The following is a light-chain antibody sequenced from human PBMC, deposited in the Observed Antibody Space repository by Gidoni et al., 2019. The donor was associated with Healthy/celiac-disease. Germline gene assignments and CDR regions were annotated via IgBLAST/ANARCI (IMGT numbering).Light chain of an antibody. CDR1: QILLHSNGYNY. Sequence: DIVMTHPPLSLPVTPGEPASISCRSSQILLHSNGYNYLDWYLQKPGQSPQLLIYLGSNRASGVPDRFSGSGSGTDFTLKISRVEAEDVGVYYCMQALQTPCTFGQGTKLEIK. CDR2: LGS. J-gene: IGKJ2*02. CDR3: MQALQTPCT. V-gene: IGKV2-28*01.